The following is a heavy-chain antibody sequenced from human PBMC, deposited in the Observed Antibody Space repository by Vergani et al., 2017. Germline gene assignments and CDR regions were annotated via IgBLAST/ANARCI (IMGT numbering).Heavy chain of an antibody. CDR1: GWSFSDYY. Sequence: QAQLQQWGAGLLKPSETLSLTCAIYGWSFSDYYWSWIRQPPGKGLEWIGEINHSGSTNYTPSVKSRVTISVNTSKNQFSLKLSSVTAADTAVYYCARDWGGHYYDSSGYYYSYYYGMDVWGQGPTVTVSS. J-gene: IGHJ6*02. D-gene: IGHD3-22*01. CDR3: ARDWGGHYYDSSGYYYSYYYGMDV. V-gene: IGHV4-34*01. CDR2: INHSGST.